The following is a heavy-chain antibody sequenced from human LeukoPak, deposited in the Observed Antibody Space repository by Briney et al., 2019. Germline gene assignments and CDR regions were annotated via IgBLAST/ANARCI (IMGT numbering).Heavy chain of an antibody. D-gene: IGHD3-16*02. CDR2: MNPNSGNT. CDR1: GYTFTSYD. V-gene: IGHV1-8*01. CDR3: GLGFGGVIDDDAFDI. J-gene: IGHJ3*02. Sequence: GASVKVSCKASGYTFTSYDINWVRQATGQGLEWMGWMNPNSGNTGYAQKFQGRATMTRNTSISTAYMELSSLRSEDTAVYYCGLGFGGVIDDDAFDIWGQGTMVTVSS.